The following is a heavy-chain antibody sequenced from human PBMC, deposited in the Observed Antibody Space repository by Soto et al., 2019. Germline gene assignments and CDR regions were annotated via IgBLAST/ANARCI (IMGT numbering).Heavy chain of an antibody. CDR1: GGTFSSYA. CDR2: IIPIFGTA. D-gene: IGHD3-3*01. V-gene: IGHV1-69*13. CDR3: ARSYVFWSGPNYYYYYGMDV. Sequence: SVKVSCKASGGTFSSYAISWVRQAPGQGLEWMGGIIPIFGTANYAQKFQGRVTITADESTSTAYMELSSLRSEDTAVYYCARSYVFWSGPNYYYYYGMDVWGQGTTVTVSS. J-gene: IGHJ6*02.